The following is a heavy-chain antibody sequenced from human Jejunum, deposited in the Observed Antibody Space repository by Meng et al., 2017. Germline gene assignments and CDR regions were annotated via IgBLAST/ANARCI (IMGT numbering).Heavy chain of an antibody. J-gene: IGHJ4*02. V-gene: IGHV1-18*01. CDR2: ISAYTGLT. D-gene: IGHD4-11*01. CDR3: AGDSTTVTTIPANY. Sequence: QVQLVQSGAEVKKPGSSVKVSCKASGYTFTSFGITWVRQAPGQGLQWMGWISAYTGLTNYAQNFQGRVTMTTDTSTSTAYMELRSLGSDDTAVYYCAGDSTTVTTIPANYWGQGTLVTVSS. CDR1: GYTFTSFG.